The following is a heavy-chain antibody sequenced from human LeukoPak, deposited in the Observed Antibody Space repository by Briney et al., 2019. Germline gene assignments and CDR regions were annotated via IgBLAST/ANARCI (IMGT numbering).Heavy chain of an antibody. CDR3: AREKDVDYYGSGSYYNWFDP. D-gene: IGHD3-10*01. J-gene: IGHJ5*02. Sequence: PSETPSLTCTVSGGSISSGDYYWSWIRQPPGKGLEWIGYIYYSGSTYYNPSLKSRVTISVDTSKNQFSLKLSSVTAADTAVYYCAREKDVDYYGSGSYYNWFDPWGQGTLVTVSS. CDR2: IYYSGST. V-gene: IGHV4-30-4*08. CDR1: GGSISSGDYY.